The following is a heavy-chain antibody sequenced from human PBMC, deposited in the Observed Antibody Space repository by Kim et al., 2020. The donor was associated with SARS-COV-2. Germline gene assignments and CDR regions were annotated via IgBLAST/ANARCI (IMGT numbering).Heavy chain of an antibody. V-gene: IGHV4-34*01. CDR3: ARGDFGSAREPPRW. CDR1: GGSFSRYY. Sequence: SETLSLTCAVYGGSFSRYYWSWIRQPPGKGLEWIGEINHSGSTNYNPSLKSRVTISVDTSKNQFSLKLSSVTAADTAVYYCARGDFGSAREPPRWWGQGTLVTVSS. CDR2: INHSGST. J-gene: IGHJ4*02. D-gene: IGHD3-3*01.